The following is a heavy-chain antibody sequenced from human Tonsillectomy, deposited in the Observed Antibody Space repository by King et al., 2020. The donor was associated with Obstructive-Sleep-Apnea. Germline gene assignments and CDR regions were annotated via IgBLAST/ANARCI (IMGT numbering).Heavy chain of an antibody. CDR2: TINSGST. V-gene: IGHV4-59*01. D-gene: IGHD7-27*01. J-gene: IGHJ4*02. CDR3: ARGAALGHYFDS. CDR1: GGSISSYY. Sequence: VQLQESGPGLVKPPEPLSLTSTVSGGSISSYYWNWFRQPPGRGLKWFGFTINSGSTNYNPSLKSRVTISVDTSKNQFSLRLTSVTAADTAVYYCARGAALGHYFDSWGQGTLVTVSS.